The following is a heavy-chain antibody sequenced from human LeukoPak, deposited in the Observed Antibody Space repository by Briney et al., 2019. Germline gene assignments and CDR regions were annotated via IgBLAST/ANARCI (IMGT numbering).Heavy chain of an antibody. J-gene: IGHJ3*02. V-gene: IGHV3-13*01. CDR2: IGTAGDT. CDR1: GFTFSSYD. CDR3: ARALRYDSSGPTDAFDI. Sequence: GGSLRLSCAASGFTFSSYDMHWARQATGKGLEWVSAIGTAGDTYYPGSVKGRSTISRENAKNSLYLQMNSLRAGDTAVYYCARALRYDSSGPTDAFDIWGQGTMVTVSS. D-gene: IGHD3-22*01.